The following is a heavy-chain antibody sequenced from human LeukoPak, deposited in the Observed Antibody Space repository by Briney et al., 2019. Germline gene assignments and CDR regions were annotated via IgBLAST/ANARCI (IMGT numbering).Heavy chain of an antibody. V-gene: IGHV3-7*03. CDR2: IKQDGSEK. CDR1: GFSFSSYW. J-gene: IGHJ4*02. CDR3: TTDASTTGFFDY. Sequence: GGSLRLSCAASGFSFSSYWMTWVRQAPGKGLEWVANIKQDGSEKYYVDSVKGRFTISRDNAKNSLYLQMNSLKTEDTAVYYCTTDASTTGFFDYWGQGTLVTVSS. D-gene: IGHD2-2*01.